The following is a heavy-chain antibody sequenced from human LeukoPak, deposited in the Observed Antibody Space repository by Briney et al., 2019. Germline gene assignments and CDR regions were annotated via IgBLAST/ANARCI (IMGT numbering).Heavy chain of an antibody. CDR1: GYSFTSYW. CDR3: ARQGSYYGSSAPNHIDY. Sequence: GESLKISCKGSGYSFTSYWIGWVRQMPGKGLEWMGIIYPGDSDTRYSPSFQGQVTISADKSISTAYLQWSSLKASDTAMYYCARQGSYYGSSAPNHIDYWGQGTLVTVSS. D-gene: IGHD3-22*01. J-gene: IGHJ4*02. CDR2: IYPGDSDT. V-gene: IGHV5-51*01.